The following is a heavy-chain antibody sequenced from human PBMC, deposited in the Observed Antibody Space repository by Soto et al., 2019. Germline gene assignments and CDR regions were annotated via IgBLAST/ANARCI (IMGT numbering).Heavy chain of an antibody. D-gene: IGHD5-18*01. CDR3: ARGPGEQLWTPERYYFDY. J-gene: IGHJ4*02. CDR2: IIPIFGTA. CDR1: GGTFSSYA. V-gene: IGHV1-69*13. Sequence: SVKVSCKASGGTFSSYAISWVRQAPGQGLEWMGGIIPIFGTANYAQKFQGRVTITADESTSTAYMELSSLRSEDTAVYYCARGPGEQLWTPERYYFDYWGQGTLVTVSS.